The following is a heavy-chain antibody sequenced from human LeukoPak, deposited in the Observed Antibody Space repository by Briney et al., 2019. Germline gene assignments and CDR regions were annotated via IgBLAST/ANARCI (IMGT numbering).Heavy chain of an antibody. J-gene: IGHJ4*02. CDR2: INANSGGT. CDR1: GYTFADYF. V-gene: IGHV1-2*06. D-gene: IGHD5-24*01. CDR3: ARDRLEMATIPAY. Sequence: ASVKVSCKTSGYTFADYFIHWVRQAPGQGLEWMGRINANSGGTEYEQKFQGRVTMTRDTSISTAYVEVNWLISDDTAIYHCARDRLEMATIPAYWGQGTLVTVSS.